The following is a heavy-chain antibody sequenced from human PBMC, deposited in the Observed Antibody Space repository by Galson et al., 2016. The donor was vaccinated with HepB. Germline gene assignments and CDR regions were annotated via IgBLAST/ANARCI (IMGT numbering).Heavy chain of an antibody. CDR2: IYHIGST. J-gene: IGHJ4*02. CDR1: GGSISSLNW. CDR3: ERGNYSVGIAHFDY. V-gene: IGHV4-4*02. D-gene: IGHD1-7*01. Sequence: SETLSLTCAVSGGSISSLNWWSWVRQPPGKGLEWIGEIYHIGSTNYNPSLKRRVSMSVDKSRNQFSLKLSSVTAADTATYYCERGNYSVGIAHFDYWGQGTLVTGSS.